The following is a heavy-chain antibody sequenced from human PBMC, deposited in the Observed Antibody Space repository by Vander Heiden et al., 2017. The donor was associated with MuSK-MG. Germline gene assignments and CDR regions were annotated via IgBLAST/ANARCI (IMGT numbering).Heavy chain of an antibody. D-gene: IGHD2-15*01. CDR3: ARLPTTYCSGGSCYSDVGDYYYYYMDV. CDR1: GGSISSYY. CDR2: IYYSGST. Sequence: QVQLQESGPGLVKPSETLSLTCTVAGGSISSYYWSWRRQAPGKGLEWIGYIYYSGSTNYNPSLKSRVTISVDTSKNQFSLKLSSVTAADTAVYYCARLPTTYCSGGSCYSDVGDYYYYYMDVWGKGTTVTVSS. V-gene: IGHV4-59*01. J-gene: IGHJ6*03.